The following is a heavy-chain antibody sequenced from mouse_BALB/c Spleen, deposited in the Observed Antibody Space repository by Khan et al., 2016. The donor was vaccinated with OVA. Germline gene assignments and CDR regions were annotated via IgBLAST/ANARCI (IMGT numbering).Heavy chain of an antibody. CDR2: TNPTNGRT. CDR3: ARIKKIVATYFDY. CDR1: GYTFTSYW. Sequence: VQLKESGAELVKAGASVKMSCKASGYTFTSYWMHWVKQRLRQGLEWFAETNPTNGRTYYNEKFKSKATLTVDKSSSTAYMLLSGPTFEDSAVYYCARIKKIVATYFDYWGQGTTLTVSS. V-gene: IGHV1S81*02. D-gene: IGHD1-1*01. J-gene: IGHJ2*01.